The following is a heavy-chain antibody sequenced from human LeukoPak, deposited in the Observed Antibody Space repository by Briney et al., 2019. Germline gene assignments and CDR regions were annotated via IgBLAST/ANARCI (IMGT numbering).Heavy chain of an antibody. J-gene: IGHJ4*02. D-gene: IGHD3-9*01. CDR2: IKRDGSQK. CDR3: ARGADWYDY. CDR1: GFTFSSYW. Sequence: GGSLRLSCAASGFTFSSYWMSWVRQALGKGLEWVANIKRDGSQKYNVDSVKGRFTISRDNAKNSLYLQMNSLRAEDTAVYYCARGADWYDYWGQGTLVTVSS. V-gene: IGHV3-7*03.